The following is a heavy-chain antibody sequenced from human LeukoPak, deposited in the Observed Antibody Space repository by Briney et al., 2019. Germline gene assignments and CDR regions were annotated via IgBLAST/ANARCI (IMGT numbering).Heavy chain of an antibody. D-gene: IGHD5-18*01. Sequence: KPSETLSLTCAVYGGSLSGYNWSWIRQPPGKGREWSGEINRSGRTNYNPSLKSRATTSVDTSKNPFSRMLSSGPAAHTAVYYCARGLLQLWLLATVFDYWGQGTLVTVSS. J-gene: IGHJ4*02. CDR2: INRSGRT. V-gene: IGHV4-34*01. CDR3: ARGLLQLWLLATVFDY. CDR1: GGSLSGYN.